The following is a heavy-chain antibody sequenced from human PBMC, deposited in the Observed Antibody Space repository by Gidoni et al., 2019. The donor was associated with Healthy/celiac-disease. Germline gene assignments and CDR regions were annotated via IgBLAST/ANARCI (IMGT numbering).Heavy chain of an antibody. Sequence: SIYYSGSTYYNPSLKSRVTISVDTSKNQFSLKLSSVTAADTAVYYCARLGPGVAGTLIFDYWGQGTLVTVSS. J-gene: IGHJ4*02. V-gene: IGHV4-39*01. D-gene: IGHD6-19*01. CDR2: IYYSGST. CDR3: ARLGPGVAGTLIFDY.